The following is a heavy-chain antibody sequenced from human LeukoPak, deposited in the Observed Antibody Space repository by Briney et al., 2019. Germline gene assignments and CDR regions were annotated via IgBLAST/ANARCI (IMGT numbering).Heavy chain of an antibody. Sequence: ASVKVSCKASGGTFSSYAISWVRQAPGQGLEWMGGIIPIFGTANYAQKFQGRVTITADKSTSTAYMEWSSLRSEDTAVYYCASFEIAVGAPRFDYWGQGTLVTVSS. CDR3: ASFEIAVGAPRFDY. J-gene: IGHJ4*02. CDR1: GGTFSSYA. CDR2: IIPIFGTA. V-gene: IGHV1-69*06. D-gene: IGHD6-19*01.